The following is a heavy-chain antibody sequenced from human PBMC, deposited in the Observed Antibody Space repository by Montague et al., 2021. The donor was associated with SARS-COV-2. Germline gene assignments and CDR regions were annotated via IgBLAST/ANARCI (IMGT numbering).Heavy chain of an antibody. Sequence: SLRLSCAASGFTFSSYWMSWVRQAPGKGLEWVANIKQDGGEQYYVDSVKGRFTISRDNAKNSLYLQMNSLRAEDTAVYYCARDSFWSGYYTDYYGMDVWGQGTTVTVSS. CDR3: ARDSFWSGYYTDYYGMDV. CDR1: GFTFSSYW. J-gene: IGHJ6*02. V-gene: IGHV3-7*01. CDR2: IKQDGGEQ. D-gene: IGHD3-3*01.